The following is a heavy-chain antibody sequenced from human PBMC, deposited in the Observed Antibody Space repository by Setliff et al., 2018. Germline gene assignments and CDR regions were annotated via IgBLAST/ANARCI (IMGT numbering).Heavy chain of an antibody. Sequence: PSETLSLTCSVYGASFNTYYWSWIRQPPGKGLEWIGSIYHSGSTYFNPSLKSRVTISVDTSKNQFSLKLNSVTAADTTVYYCARAVPRGATPDYWYFDLWGRGTLVTVSS. CDR3: ARAVPRGATPDYWYFDL. J-gene: IGHJ2*01. CDR2: IYHSGST. V-gene: IGHV4-34*01. D-gene: IGHD2-2*01. CDR1: GASFNTYY.